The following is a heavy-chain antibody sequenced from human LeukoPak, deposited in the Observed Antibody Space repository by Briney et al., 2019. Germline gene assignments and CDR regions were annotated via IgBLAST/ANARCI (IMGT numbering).Heavy chain of an antibody. CDR1: GFTFSTYG. CDR2: IRYDGSNK. D-gene: IGHD4-17*01. J-gene: IGHJ4*02. V-gene: IGHV3-30*02. Sequence: GGSLRLSCAASGFTFSTYGMHWVRQAPGKGLERVAFIRYDGSNKYYADSVKGRFTISRDNSKNTLYLQMNSLRAEDTGVHYCAKDHYYGDYADYWGQGTLVTVSS. CDR3: AKDHYYGDYADY.